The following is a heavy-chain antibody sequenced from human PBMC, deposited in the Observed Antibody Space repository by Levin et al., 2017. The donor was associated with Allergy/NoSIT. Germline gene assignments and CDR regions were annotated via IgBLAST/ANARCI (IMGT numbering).Heavy chain of an antibody. CDR2: ISSSSSYI. CDR1: GFTFSSHS. Sequence: PGESLKISCAASGFTFSSHSMDWVRQAPGKGLEWVSSISSSSSYIYYADSVKGRFTISRDNAKNSLYLQMNSLRAEDTAVYYCARELAVAGTPNYYGMDVWGQGTTVTVSS. V-gene: IGHV3-21*01. CDR3: ARELAVAGTPNYYGMDV. D-gene: IGHD6-19*01. J-gene: IGHJ6*02.